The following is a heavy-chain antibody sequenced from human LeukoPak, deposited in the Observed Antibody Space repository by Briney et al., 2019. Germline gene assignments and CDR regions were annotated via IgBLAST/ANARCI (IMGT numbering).Heavy chain of an antibody. CDR2: MNPNSGNT. D-gene: IGHD5-18*01. CDR3: ARGGYSYGREDY. Sequence: ASVKVSCKASGYTFTSYDINWVRQATGQGLEWMGWMNPNSGNTGYAQKFQGRVTITRNTSISTAYMELSSLRSEDTAVYYCARGGYSYGREDYWGQGTLVTVSS. CDR1: GYTFTSYD. V-gene: IGHV1-8*03. J-gene: IGHJ4*02.